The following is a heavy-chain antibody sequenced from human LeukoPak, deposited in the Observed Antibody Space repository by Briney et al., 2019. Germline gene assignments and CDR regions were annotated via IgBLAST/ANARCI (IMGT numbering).Heavy chain of an antibody. Sequence: PSETLSLTCTVSGGSISSGGYYWSWIRQHPGKGLEWIGYIYYSGSTYYNPSLKSRVTISVGTSKNQFSLKLSSVTAADTAVYYCARSRPPYGDYLFDYWGQGTLVTVSS. J-gene: IGHJ4*02. D-gene: IGHD4-17*01. CDR1: GGSISSGGYY. CDR2: IYYSGST. V-gene: IGHV4-31*03. CDR3: ARSRPPYGDYLFDY.